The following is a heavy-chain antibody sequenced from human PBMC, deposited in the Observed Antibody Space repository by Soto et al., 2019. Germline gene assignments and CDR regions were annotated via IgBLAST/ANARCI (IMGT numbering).Heavy chain of an antibody. D-gene: IGHD1-26*01. CDR1: GFTFSSYG. CDR3: ATDGGSSQENWFDP. J-gene: IGHJ5*02. Sequence: QVQLVESGGGVVQPGRSLRLSCAASGFTFSSYGMHWVRQAPGKGLEWVAVISYDGSNKYYADSVKGRFTISRDNSKNTLYLPHTSLRAEDTALYYCATDGGSSQENWFDPWGPGTPV. CDR2: ISYDGSNK. V-gene: IGHV3-30*03.